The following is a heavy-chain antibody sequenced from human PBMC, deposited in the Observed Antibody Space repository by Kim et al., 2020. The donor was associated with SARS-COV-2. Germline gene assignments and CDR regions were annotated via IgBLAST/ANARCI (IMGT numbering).Heavy chain of an antibody. CDR1: GFTVSSNY. CDR3: AYSGYPSIKWTDY. J-gene: IGHJ4*02. CDR2: IYSGGST. D-gene: IGHD5-12*01. Sequence: GGSLRLSCAASGFTVSSNYMSWVRQAPGKGLEWVSVIYSGGSTYYADSVKGRFTISRDNSKNTLYLQMNSLRSEDTAVYYCAYSGYPSIKWTDYWGQGTLVTVSS. V-gene: IGHV3-66*02.